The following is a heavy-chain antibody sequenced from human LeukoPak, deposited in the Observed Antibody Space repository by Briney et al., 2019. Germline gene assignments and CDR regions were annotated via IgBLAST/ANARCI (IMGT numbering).Heavy chain of an antibody. D-gene: IGHD6-19*01. J-gene: IGHJ4*02. Sequence: IPSETLSLTCAVSGYSISSGYYWGWIRQPPGKGLEWVGSIYHSGSTYYNPSLKSRVTISVNTSKNQFSLKLSSVTAADTAVYYCASDSGGWYLGGPFDYWGQGTLVTVSS. CDR3: ASDSGGWYLGGPFDY. V-gene: IGHV4-38-2*01. CDR1: GYSISSGYY. CDR2: IYHSGST.